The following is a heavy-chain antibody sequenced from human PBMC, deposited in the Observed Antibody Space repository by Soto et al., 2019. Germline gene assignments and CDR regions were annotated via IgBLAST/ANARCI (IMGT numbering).Heavy chain of an antibody. CDR1: GGSISSYY. CDR2: IYYSGST. CDR3: ARASGSSWTSYYYYGMDV. Sequence: SETLSLTCTVSGGSISSYYWSCIRQPPGKGLEWIVYIYYSGSTNYNPSLKSRVTISVDTSKNQFSLKLSSVTAADTAVYYCARASGSSWTSYYYYGMDVWGQGTTVNVSS. D-gene: IGHD6-13*01. J-gene: IGHJ6*02. V-gene: IGHV4-59*01.